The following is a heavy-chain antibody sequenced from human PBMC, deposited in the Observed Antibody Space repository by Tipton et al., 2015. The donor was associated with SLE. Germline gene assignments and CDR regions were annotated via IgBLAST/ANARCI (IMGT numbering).Heavy chain of an antibody. J-gene: IGHJ4*02. Sequence: TLSLTCTVSGGSMNDYYWSWIRQPPGKGLEWIGYIYYTGSANHNPSLKGRVTMAVDTSKNHFSLSVNSVTAADTAVYYCARSMLTTKRVFDYWGQGTLVTVAS. CDR2: IYYTGSA. CDR3: ARSMLTTKRVFDY. CDR1: GGSMNDYY. D-gene: IGHD3-16*01. V-gene: IGHV4-59*01.